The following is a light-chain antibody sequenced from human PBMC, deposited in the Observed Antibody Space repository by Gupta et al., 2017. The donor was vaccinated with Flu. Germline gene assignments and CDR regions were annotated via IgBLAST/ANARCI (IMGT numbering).Light chain of an antibody. V-gene: IGLV3-21*03. CDR2: EDS. J-gene: IGLJ3*02. Sequence: KTDRMCGGGSIGGSKEEQWYQQKPDQAPVRVVDEDSGRPAGIPGRCSAYNAEATATMTSSRVEGGEEADYYCQGWDSSSDQRVFGGGTKLTVL. CDR1: IGGSKE. CDR3: QGWDSSSDQRV.